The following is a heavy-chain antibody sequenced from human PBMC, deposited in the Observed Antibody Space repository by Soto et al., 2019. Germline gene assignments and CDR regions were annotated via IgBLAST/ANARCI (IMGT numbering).Heavy chain of an antibody. CDR1: GGSFSGYY. CDR2: INHSGST. J-gene: IGHJ5*02. CDR3: ARAYYYDSSGYRTAYWFDP. Sequence: SETLSLTCAVYGGSFSGYYWSWIRQPPGKGLEWIGEINHSGSTNYNPSLKSRVTISVDTSKNQSSLKLSSVTAADTAVYYCARAYYYDSSGYRTAYWFDPWGQGTLVTVSS. V-gene: IGHV4-34*01. D-gene: IGHD3-22*01.